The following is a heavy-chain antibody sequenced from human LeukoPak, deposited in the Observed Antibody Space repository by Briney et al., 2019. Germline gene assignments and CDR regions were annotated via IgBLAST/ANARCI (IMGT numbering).Heavy chain of an antibody. CDR1: GGSFSGYY. Sequence: KPSETLSLTCAVYGGSFSGYYWSWIRQPPGKGLEWIGEINHSGSTNYNPSLKSRVTISVDTSKNQFSLKLSSVTAADTAVYYCARDSWNYEGPAWFDPWGQGTLVTVSS. J-gene: IGHJ5*02. CDR2: INHSGST. CDR3: ARDSWNYEGPAWFDP. V-gene: IGHV4-34*01. D-gene: IGHD1-7*01.